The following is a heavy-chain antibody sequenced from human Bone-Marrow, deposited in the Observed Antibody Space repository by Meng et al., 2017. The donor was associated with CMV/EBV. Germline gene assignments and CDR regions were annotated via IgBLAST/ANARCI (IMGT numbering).Heavy chain of an antibody. CDR2: ICSSSSYI. CDR1: GFTFSSFT. D-gene: IGHD3-3*01. V-gene: IGHV3-21*01. Sequence: GESLKISCAASGFTFSSFTMNWVRQAPGKGLEWVSSICSSSSYIYYADSVKGRFTISRDNAKNSLYLQMNSLRAEDTAVYYCARDSTRSGFDPWVQGTLVTVSS. J-gene: IGHJ5*02. CDR3: ARDSTRSGFDP.